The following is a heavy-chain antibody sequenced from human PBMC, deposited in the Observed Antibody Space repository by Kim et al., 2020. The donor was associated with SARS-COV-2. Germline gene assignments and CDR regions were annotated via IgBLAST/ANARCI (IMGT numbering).Heavy chain of an antibody. CDR3: VRDPSPGDYYYYGMDV. Sequence: GGSLRLSCAASGFTFRSYGMHWVRQAPGKGLEWVAVISYDRSNKYYADSVKGRFTISRDNSKNTLYLQMNSLRAEDTAMYYCVRDPSPGDYYYYGMDVWGQGTTVTVSS. D-gene: IGHD3-10*01. CDR2: ISYDRSNK. V-gene: IGHV3-33*05. CDR1: GFTFRSYG. J-gene: IGHJ6*02.